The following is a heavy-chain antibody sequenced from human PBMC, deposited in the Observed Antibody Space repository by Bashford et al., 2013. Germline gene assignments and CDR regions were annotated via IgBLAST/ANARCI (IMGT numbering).Heavy chain of an antibody. CDR2: ISGSGGST. V-gene: IGHV3-23*01. J-gene: IGHJ4*02. CDR3: AKDGGYSSSSVQRLFDY. Sequence: VRQAPGKGLEWVSAISGSGGSTYYADSVKGRFTISRDNSKNTLYLQMNSLRAEDTAVYYCAKDGGYSSSSVQRLFDYWGQGTLVTVSS. D-gene: IGHD6-6*01.